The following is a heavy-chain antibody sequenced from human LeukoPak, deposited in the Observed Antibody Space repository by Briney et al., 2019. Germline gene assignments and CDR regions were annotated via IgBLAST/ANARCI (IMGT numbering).Heavy chain of an antibody. D-gene: IGHD5-12*01. J-gene: IGHJ6*03. V-gene: IGHV3-21*01. Sequence: GGSLRLSCAASGFTFSSYSMNWVRQAPGKGLEWVSSISSSSSYIYYADSVKGRFTISRDNAKNSLYLQMNSLRAEDTAVYYCARTNTTTLKSYYYYMDVWGKGTTVTVSS. CDR2: ISSSSSYI. CDR1: GFTFSSYS. CDR3: ARTNTTTLKSYYYYMDV.